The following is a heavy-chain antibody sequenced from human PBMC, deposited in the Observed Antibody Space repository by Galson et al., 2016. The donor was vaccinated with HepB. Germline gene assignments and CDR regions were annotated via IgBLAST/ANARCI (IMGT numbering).Heavy chain of an antibody. D-gene: IGHD1-26*01. CDR2: INPNSDIT. CDR3: ARDLSGRGRYSGSLY. J-gene: IGHJ4*02. V-gene: IGHV1-2*02. Sequence: SVKVSCKASGYTFTDYYLHWVRQAPGQGLEWLGWINPNSDITNYAQKFRGRVILTSDTSISTAYMDLSGLTSDDTAFYYCARDLSGRGRYSGSLYWGQGTLITVSS. CDR1: GYTFTDYY.